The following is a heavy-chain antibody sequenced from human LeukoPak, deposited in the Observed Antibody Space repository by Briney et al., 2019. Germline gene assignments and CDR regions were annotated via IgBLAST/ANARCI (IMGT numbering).Heavy chain of an antibody. CDR3: ARSVYYDSSGRYGMDV. J-gene: IGHJ6*02. D-gene: IGHD3-22*01. CDR2: INAGNGNT. V-gene: IGHV1-3*01. Sequence: ASVKVSCKASGYIFTTFSIHWVRQAPGQRLEWMGWINAGNGNTKYSQKFQDRVTITRDTSASTAYMEVSSLRSEDMAVYYCARSVYYDSSGRYGMDVWGQGTTVTVSS. CDR1: GYIFTTFS.